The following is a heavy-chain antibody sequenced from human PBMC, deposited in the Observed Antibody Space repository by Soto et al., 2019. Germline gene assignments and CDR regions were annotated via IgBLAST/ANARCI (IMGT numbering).Heavy chain of an antibody. J-gene: IGHJ3*01. CDR1: GYTFTYYD. V-gene: IGHV1-8*01. CDR2: MNPSSANT. Sequence: ASVKVSCKASGYTFTYYDISWVRQASGQGLEWMGWMNPSSANTGYAQKFQGRVIMTKDTSASTAYMELSSLTSEDTALYYCARGYDYVWGSYRSDAFDLWGQGTMVTVSS. D-gene: IGHD3-16*02. CDR3: ARGYDYVWGSYRSDAFDL.